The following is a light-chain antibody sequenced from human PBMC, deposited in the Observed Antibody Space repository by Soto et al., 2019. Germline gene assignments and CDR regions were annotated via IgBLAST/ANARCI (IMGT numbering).Light chain of an antibody. CDR3: QQCDNLPLT. V-gene: IGKV1-33*01. J-gene: IGKJ4*01. CDR1: QDISNY. Sequence: DIQMTQSPSSLSASVGDRVTITCQASQDISNYLHWYQQKPGKAPKILIYDASVLEAGVPSRFSGGGSGTHFTLTISSLQAEDVATYYCQQCDNLPLTFGGGTKVEIK. CDR2: DAS.